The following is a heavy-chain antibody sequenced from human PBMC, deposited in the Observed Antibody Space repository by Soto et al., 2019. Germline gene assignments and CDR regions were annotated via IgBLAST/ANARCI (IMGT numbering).Heavy chain of an antibody. J-gene: IGHJ5*02. V-gene: IGHV4-39*01. CDR2: IYYSGIT. D-gene: IGHD3-22*01. CDR3: ARSNSGYYQGFDP. CDR1: GDSISNSNYY. Sequence: SETLSLTCTVSGDSISNSNYYWGWIRQPPGKGLEWIANIYYSGITYYNPSLKSRVAISVDTSKNQFSLKLSSVTAADTAIYHCARSNSGYYQGFDPWGQGTLVTVSS.